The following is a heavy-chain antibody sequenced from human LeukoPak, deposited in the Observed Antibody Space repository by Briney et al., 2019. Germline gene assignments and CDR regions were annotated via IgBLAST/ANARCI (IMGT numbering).Heavy chain of an antibody. CDR1: GFTFSTYG. CDR3: ARYCSGGTCYVGLI. CDR2: IRSDGSSE. J-gene: IGHJ4*02. Sequence: GGSLRLSCAASGFTFSTYGTHWGRQAPGKGLEWVAVIRSDGSSEYYADSVKGRFIISRDKSKNTLYLQMNSLRAEDTAVYYCARYCSGGTCYVGLIWGQGTLVTVSS. D-gene: IGHD2-15*01. V-gene: IGHV3-33*01.